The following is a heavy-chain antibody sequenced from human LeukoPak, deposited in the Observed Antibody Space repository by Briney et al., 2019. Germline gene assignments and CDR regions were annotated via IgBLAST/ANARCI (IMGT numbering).Heavy chain of an antibody. D-gene: IGHD4/OR15-4a*01. Sequence: PGGSLRLSCAASGFTFSSYSMNWVRQAPGKGLEWVSYISSSSSTIYYADSVKGRFTISRDNAKNSLYLQMNSLRAEDTAVYYCARFTCSYYYYYMDVWGKGTTVTVSS. CDR1: GFTFSSYS. V-gene: IGHV3-48*04. CDR2: ISSSSSTI. CDR3: ARFTCSYYYYYMDV. J-gene: IGHJ6*03.